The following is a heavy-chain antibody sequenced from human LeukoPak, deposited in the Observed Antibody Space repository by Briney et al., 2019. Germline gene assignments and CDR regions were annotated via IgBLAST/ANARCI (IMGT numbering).Heavy chain of an antibody. CDR2: IYYSGST. CDR1: GGSISSYY. CDR3: ARDNPLRGVIPGDAFDI. Sequence: PSETLSLTCTVSGGSISSYYWSWIRQPPGKGLEWIGYIYYSGSTNYNPSLKSRVTISVDTSKNQFSLKLSSVTAADTAVYYCARDNPLRGVIPGDAFDIWGQGTMVTVSS. V-gene: IGHV4-59*12. D-gene: IGHD3-10*01. J-gene: IGHJ3*02.